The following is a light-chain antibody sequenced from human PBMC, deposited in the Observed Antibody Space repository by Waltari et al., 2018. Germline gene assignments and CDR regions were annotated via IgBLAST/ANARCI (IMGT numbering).Light chain of an antibody. CDR2: EGN. CDR3: CSYVGGTSWV. J-gene: IGLJ3*02. V-gene: IGLV2-23*01. CDR1: SSDGGNFLL. Sequence: QSALTQPASVSGSPGQSISISCTGSSSDGGNFLLLSWYQQHPGKAPKVIIYEGNKRPSGLSERFSGSKSGNTASLTISGLQPDDEADYYCCSYVGGTSWVFGGGTKLTVL.